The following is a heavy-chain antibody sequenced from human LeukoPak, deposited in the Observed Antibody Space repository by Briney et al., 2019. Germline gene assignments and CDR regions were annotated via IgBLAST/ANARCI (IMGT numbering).Heavy chain of an antibody. CDR2: IVPIHGAE. CDR3: AKNYYDSSGYYLVSMDV. D-gene: IGHD3-22*01. V-gene: IGHV1-69*04. CDR1: GGTFSTFA. J-gene: IGHJ6*02. Sequence: ASVKVSCKASGGTFSTFAISWVRQAPGQGLEWTGRIVPIHGAENYAQKLQGRVTKNAHKSTRKVYIALNGLRSEDTSVYYCAKNYYDSSGYYLVSMDVWGQGTTVTVSS.